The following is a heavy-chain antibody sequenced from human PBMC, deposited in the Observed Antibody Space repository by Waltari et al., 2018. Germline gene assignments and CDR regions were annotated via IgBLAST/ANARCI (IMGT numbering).Heavy chain of an antibody. CDR2: IYTSGST. CDR3: ASLLPENYDSSGYYEDY. J-gene: IGHJ4*02. Sequence: QVQLQESGPGLVKPSETLSLTCTVSGGSISSYYWSWIRQPAGKGLEWIGRIYTSGSTTYNPSLNSRVTMSVDTSKNQFSLKLSSVTAADTAVYYCASLLPENYDSSGYYEDYWGQGTLVTVSS. V-gene: IGHV4-4*07. CDR1: GGSISSYY. D-gene: IGHD3-22*01.